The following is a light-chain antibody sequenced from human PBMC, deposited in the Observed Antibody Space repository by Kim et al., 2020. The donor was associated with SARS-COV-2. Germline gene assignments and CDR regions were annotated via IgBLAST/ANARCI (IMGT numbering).Light chain of an antibody. J-gene: IGLJ1*01. CDR3: QGWYSSTYV. V-gene: IGLV3-9*01. CDR2: RDS. Sequence: SYELTQPLSVSVALGQTARITCGGNNIGSKNVHWYQQKPGQAPVLVIYRDSNRPSGIPERFSGSNSGNTANLTISRAQAGDAADYYWQGWYSSTYVFGTG. CDR1: NIGSKN.